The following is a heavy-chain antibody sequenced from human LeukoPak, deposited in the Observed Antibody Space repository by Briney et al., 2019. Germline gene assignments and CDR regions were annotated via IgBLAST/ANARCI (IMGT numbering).Heavy chain of an antibody. CDR3: ARAIGSGPGGDFDF. Sequence: GGPLRLSCAASGFTFSISYMSWIRQAPGKGLEWLAYIRNSGSTTLYTDSVRGRFTISRDNAKNSVYLQMNSLRTEDTAVYYCARAIGSGPGGDFDFWGRGILVPVSS. J-gene: IGHJ4*01. D-gene: IGHD3-16*01. CDR2: IRNSGSTT. CDR1: GFTFSISY. V-gene: IGHV3-11*01.